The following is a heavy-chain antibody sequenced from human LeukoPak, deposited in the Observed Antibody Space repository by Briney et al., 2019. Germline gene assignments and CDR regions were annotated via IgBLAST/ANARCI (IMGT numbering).Heavy chain of an antibody. CDR2: IQSDGSNK. V-gene: IGHV3-30*02. CDR1: RFTFSTYG. CDR3: ARDYGSAPGWFDP. J-gene: IGHJ5*02. Sequence: PGGSLRLSCAASRFTFSTYGMHWVRQAPGKGLEWVALIQSDGSNKYYSDSVKGRFTISRDNARNSLYLQMNSLRAEDTAVYYCARDYGSAPGWFDPWGQGTLVTVSS. D-gene: IGHD3-10*01.